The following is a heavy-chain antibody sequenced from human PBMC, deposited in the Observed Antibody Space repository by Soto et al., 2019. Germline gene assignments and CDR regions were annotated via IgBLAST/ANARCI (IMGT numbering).Heavy chain of an antibody. V-gene: IGHV3-23*01. CDR3: AKIVIPSAVNDAIDV. CDR1: GFTFSDYS. D-gene: IGHD3-16*02. Sequence: EVQLLESGGGLVQPGGSRRVSCAPSGFTFSDYSMTWVRQAPGKGLEWVSSIHSSGDSTYYADSVKGRFTISRDNSKNTVFLLMNGLRAEDTAVYYCAKIVIPSAVNDAIDVWGQGTMVSVSS. J-gene: IGHJ3*01. CDR2: IHSSGDST.